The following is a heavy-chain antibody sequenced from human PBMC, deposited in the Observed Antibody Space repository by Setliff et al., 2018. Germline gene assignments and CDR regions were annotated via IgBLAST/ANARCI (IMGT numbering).Heavy chain of an antibody. D-gene: IGHD2-15*01. CDR2: INPNSGGT. CDR1: GFTLSGYF. Sequence: GASVKVSCKASGFTLSGYFIHWVRQAPGQGLEWMGWINPNSGGTNYAQRFQGRVTMTRNTSISTAYMELSSLRSEDTAVYYCARGAPGRYCSGGSCSYFDYWGQGILVTVSS. J-gene: IGHJ4*02. CDR3: ARGAPGRYCSGGSCSYFDY. V-gene: IGHV1-2*02.